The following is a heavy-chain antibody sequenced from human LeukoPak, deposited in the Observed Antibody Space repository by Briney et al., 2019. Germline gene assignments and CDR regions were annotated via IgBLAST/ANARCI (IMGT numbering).Heavy chain of an antibody. V-gene: IGHV3-21*01. D-gene: IGHD2-2*02. CDR3: AKAGYCSSTSCYTGSGILSY. Sequence: GGSLRLSCAASGFTFSSYSMNWVRQAPGKGLEWVSSISSSSSYIYYADSVKGRFTISRDNAKNSLYLQMNSLRAEDTAVYYCAKAGYCSSTSCYTGSGILSYWGQGTLVTVSS. CDR2: ISSSSSYI. J-gene: IGHJ4*02. CDR1: GFTFSSYS.